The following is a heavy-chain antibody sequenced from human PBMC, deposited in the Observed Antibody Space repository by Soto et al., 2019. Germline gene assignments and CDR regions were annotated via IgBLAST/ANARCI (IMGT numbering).Heavy chain of an antibody. CDR1: GFTFSSYA. D-gene: IGHD3-16*01. V-gene: IGHV3-23*01. CDR2: ISGSGGST. J-gene: IGHJ4*02. Sequence: PGGSLRLSCAASGFTFSSYAMSWVRQAPGKGLEWVSAISGSGGSTYYADSVKGRFTISRDNSKNTLYLQMNSLRAEDTAVYYCAKEGAFLITFGGVITDWGQGTLVTVSS. CDR3: AKEGAFLITFGGVITD.